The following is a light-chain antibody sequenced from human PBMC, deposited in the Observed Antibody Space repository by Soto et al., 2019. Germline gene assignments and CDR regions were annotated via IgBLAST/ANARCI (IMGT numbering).Light chain of an antibody. Sequence: QSALTQPASVSGSPGQRVTISCTGSSSNIGAGYDVHWYQQHPGTAPKLLIYGNSKRPSGVPDRFSGSKSGTSTSLAITGLEAEDEDEYYCQSCDSTLSGSVFGGGTKLTVL. CDR3: QSCDSTLSGSV. CDR2: GNS. J-gene: IGLJ2*01. V-gene: IGLV1-40*01. CDR1: SSNIGAGYD.